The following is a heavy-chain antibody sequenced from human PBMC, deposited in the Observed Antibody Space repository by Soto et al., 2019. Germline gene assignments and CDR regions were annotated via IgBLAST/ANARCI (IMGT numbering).Heavy chain of an antibody. CDR3: ARRLFTAYDAFDI. Sequence: PGESLKISCKGSGYSFISYWIGWVRQMPGKGLEWMGIIYPGDSDTRYSPSFQGQVTISADKSISTAYLQWSSLKASDTAMYYCARRLFTAYDAFDIWGQGTMVTVSS. CDR1: GYSFISYW. J-gene: IGHJ3*02. D-gene: IGHD2-21*01. CDR2: IYPGDSDT. V-gene: IGHV5-51*01.